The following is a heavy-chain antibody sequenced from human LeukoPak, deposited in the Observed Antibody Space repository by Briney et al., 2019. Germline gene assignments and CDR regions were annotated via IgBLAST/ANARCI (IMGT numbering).Heavy chain of an antibody. J-gene: IGHJ4*02. CDR3: ARDVRGYSGYDLLY. D-gene: IGHD5-12*01. CDR2: ISSSSSYI. V-gene: IGHV3-21*01. CDR1: GFTLSSYS. Sequence: PGGSLRLSCAASGFTLSSYSMNWVRQAPGKGLEWVSFISSSSSYIHYADSVKGRFTISRDNAKNSLYLQMNSLRAEDTAVYYCARDVRGYSGYDLLYWGQGTLVTVSS.